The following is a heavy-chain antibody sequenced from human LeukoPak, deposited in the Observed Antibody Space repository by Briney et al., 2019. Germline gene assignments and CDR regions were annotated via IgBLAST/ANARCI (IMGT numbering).Heavy chain of an antibody. J-gene: IGHJ4*02. Sequence: SETLSLTCTVSGGSIRSSSYYWGWIRQPPGKGLEWIGYIYYGGSTYYNPSLKSRVIISVDTSKNQFSLKLSSVTAADTAVYYCARGALTGYYYAYYFDYWGQGTLVTVSS. CDR2: IYYGGST. V-gene: IGHV4-39*07. CDR1: GGSIRSSSYY. D-gene: IGHD3-9*01. CDR3: ARGALTGYYYAYYFDY.